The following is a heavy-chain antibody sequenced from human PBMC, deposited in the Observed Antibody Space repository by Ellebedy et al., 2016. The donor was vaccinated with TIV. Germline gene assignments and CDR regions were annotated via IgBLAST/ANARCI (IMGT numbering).Heavy chain of an antibody. J-gene: IGHJ4*02. D-gene: IGHD3-10*01. V-gene: IGHV3-23*01. CDR1: GFTFDYYS. CDR2: ITGSANFT. CDR3: AKGSPRAVLFDH. Sequence: GESLKISXAASGFTFDYYSMHWVRQAPGKGLEWVSTITGSANFTYYADSVKGRFTISRDNSKGTVHLQMNSLRPEDTATYFCAKGSPRAVLFDHWGQGALVTVSS.